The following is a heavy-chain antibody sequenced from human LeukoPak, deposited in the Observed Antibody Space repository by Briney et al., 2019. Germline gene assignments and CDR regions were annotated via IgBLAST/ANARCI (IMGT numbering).Heavy chain of an antibody. J-gene: IGHJ4*02. CDR2: INSDGSST. Sequence: PGGSLRLSCAASGFTFSSYWMHWVRQAPGKGLVWVSRINSDGSSTSYADSVKGRFTISRDNAKNTLYLQMNSLRAEDTAIYYCSKGKWFGELLSGVGDYWGQGTLVTVSS. CDR3: SKGKWFGELLSGVGDY. V-gene: IGHV3-74*01. CDR1: GFTFSSYW. D-gene: IGHD3-10*01.